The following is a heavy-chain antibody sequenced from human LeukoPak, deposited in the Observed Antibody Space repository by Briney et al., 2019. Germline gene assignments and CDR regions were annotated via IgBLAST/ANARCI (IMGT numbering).Heavy chain of an antibody. D-gene: IGHD4-17*01. J-gene: IGHJ5*02. V-gene: IGHV1-8*01. CDR2: MNPDSGNT. CDR3: AVHLPGDYLAP. CDR1: GYTFTIYD. Sequence: GASVKVSCKASGYTFTIYDINWVRQAAGQGLEWMGWMNPDSGNTDFAQKFQGRVTMTRSTSISTAYMELSRLTSEDTAVYYCAVHLPGDYLAPWGQGALVTVSS.